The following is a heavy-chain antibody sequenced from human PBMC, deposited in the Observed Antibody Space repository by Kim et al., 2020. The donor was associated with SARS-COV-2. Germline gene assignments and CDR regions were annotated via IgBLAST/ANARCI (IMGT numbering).Heavy chain of an antibody. CDR2: GTT. D-gene: IGHD3-16*01. Sequence: GTTYYTPSLKSRVTISVDTSNNQFSLKLSSVTAADTAVYYCASWGDAFDIWGQGTMVTVSS. CDR3: ASWGDAFDI. V-gene: IGHV4-39*01. J-gene: IGHJ3*02.